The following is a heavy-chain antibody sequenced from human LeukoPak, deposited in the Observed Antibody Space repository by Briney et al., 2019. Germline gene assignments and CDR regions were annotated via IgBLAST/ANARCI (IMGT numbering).Heavy chain of an antibody. CDR2: IKQDGSEK. CDR1: GFTFSCYW. D-gene: IGHD1-26*01. CDR3: ARVSYYPHDAFDI. J-gene: IGHJ3*02. Sequence: GSLRLSCATSGFTFSCYWVNWVRQAPGKGLEGVAKIKQDGSEKYYVDSVKGRFTISRDNAKNSLYLQMNSLRAEDTALYYCARVSYYPHDAFDIWGQGTMVTVSS. V-gene: IGHV3-7*01.